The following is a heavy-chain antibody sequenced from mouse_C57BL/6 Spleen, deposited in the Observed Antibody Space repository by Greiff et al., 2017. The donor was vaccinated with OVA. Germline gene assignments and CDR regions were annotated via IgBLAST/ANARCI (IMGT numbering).Heavy chain of an antibody. D-gene: IGHD2-3*01. CDR3: TRGGWRRVNAMDY. V-gene: IGHV1-15*01. CDR2: IDPETGGT. J-gene: IGHJ4*01. CDR1: GYTFTDYE. Sequence: QVQLQQSGAELVRPGASVTLSCKASGYTFTDYEMHWVKQTPVHGLEWIGAIDPETGGTAYNQKFKGKAILTADKSSSTAYMELRSLTSEDSAVYYCTRGGWRRVNAMDYWGQGTSVTVSS.